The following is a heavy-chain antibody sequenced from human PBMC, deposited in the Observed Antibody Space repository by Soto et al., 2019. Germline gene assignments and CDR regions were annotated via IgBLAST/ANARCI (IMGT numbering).Heavy chain of an antibody. CDR3: AREKALPNFDWLLIFDY. V-gene: IGHV1-69*13. D-gene: IGHD3-9*01. J-gene: IGHJ4*02. Sequence: ASVKVSCKASGGTFSGYAISWVRQAPGQGLEWMGGIIPIFGTANYAQKFQGRVTITADESTSTAYMELSSLRSEDTAVYYCAREKALPNFDWLLIFDYWGQGTLVTVSS. CDR1: GGTFSGYA. CDR2: IIPIFGTA.